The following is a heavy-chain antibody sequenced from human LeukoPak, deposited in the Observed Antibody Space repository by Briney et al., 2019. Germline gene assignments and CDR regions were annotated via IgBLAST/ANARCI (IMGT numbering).Heavy chain of an antibody. CDR3: ARHEAKGYCSSTSCPRWFDP. V-gene: IGHV5-51*01. Sequence: GESLKISCKGSGYSFTSYWIGWVRQMPGKGLEWMGIIYPGDSDTRYSPSFQGQVTISADKSISTAYLQWSSLKASDTAMYYCARHEAKGYCSSTSCPRWFDPWGQGTLVTVSS. J-gene: IGHJ5*02. D-gene: IGHD2-2*01. CDR1: GYSFTSYW. CDR2: IYPGDSDT.